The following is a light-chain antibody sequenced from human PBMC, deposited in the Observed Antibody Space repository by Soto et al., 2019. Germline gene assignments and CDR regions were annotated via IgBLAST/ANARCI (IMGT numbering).Light chain of an antibody. Sequence: QSALTQPASVSGSPGQSITISCTGTSIDVGGYNYVSWYQQHPGKAPKLMIYDVSNRPSGVSNRFSGSKSGNTASLTISGLQAEDEADYYCSSYTSSSSYVFGTETKVTVL. J-gene: IGLJ1*01. V-gene: IGLV2-14*01. CDR3: SSYTSSSSYV. CDR1: SIDVGGYNY. CDR2: DVS.